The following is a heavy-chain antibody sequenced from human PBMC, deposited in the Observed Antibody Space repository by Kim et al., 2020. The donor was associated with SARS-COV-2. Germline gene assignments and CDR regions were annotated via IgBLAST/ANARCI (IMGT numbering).Heavy chain of an antibody. J-gene: IGHJ5*02. D-gene: IGHD2-21*02. CDR2: IYYSGST. CDR3: ARDGGNSPWFDP. Sequence: SETLSLTCTVSGGSISSYYWSWIRQPPGKGLEWIGYIYYSGSTNYNPSLKSRVTISVDTSKNQFSLKLSSVTAADTAVYYCARDGGNSPWFDPWGQGTLVTVSS. V-gene: IGHV4-59*01. CDR1: GGSISSYY.